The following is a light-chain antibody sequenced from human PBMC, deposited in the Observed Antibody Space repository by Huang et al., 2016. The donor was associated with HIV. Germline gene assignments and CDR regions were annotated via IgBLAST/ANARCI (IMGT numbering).Light chain of an antibody. Sequence: EIVLTQSPGTLSLSPGERATLSCKTSQSVSISFLAWYQQKPGQAPRLLIYGASSRATGIPARFSGSGSGTDFTLTISRLEPEDFAVYYCQHYGSSPPWTFGQGTKVEIK. CDR2: GAS. J-gene: IGKJ1*01. V-gene: IGKV3-20*01. CDR3: QHYGSSPPWT. CDR1: QSVSISF.